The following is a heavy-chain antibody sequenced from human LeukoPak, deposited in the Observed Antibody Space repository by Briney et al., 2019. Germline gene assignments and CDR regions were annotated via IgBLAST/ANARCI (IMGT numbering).Heavy chain of an antibody. V-gene: IGHV1-46*01. CDR2: ISPSGSST. CDR1: GYTFTNYY. CDR3: ARADSSSWYGRYYYYMDV. D-gene: IGHD6-13*01. J-gene: IGHJ6*03. Sequence: ASVKVSCKASGYTFTNYYMHWVRQAPGQGLEWMGIISPSGSSTTYAQKFQGRVTMTRDMSTTTVYMELSSLRSEDTAVYYCARADSSSWYGRYYYYMDVWGKGTTVTISS.